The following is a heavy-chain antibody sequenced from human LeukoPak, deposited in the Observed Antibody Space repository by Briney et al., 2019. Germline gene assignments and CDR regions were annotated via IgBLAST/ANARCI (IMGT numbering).Heavy chain of an antibody. V-gene: IGHV4-39*07. J-gene: IGHJ4*02. CDR2: IYYSGTT. CDR1: GGSITSSGYY. Sequence: SETLSLTCTVSGGSITSSGYYWGWIRQPPGKGLEWIGTIYYSGTTYYNPSLKSRVTISVDTSKNQFSLKLSSVTAADTAVYYCARVGRNGAQWLFTYYFDYWGQGTLVTVSS. D-gene: IGHD6-19*01. CDR3: ARVGRNGAQWLFTYYFDY.